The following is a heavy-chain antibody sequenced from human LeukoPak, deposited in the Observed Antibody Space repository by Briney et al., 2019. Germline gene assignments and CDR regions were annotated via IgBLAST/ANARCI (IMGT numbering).Heavy chain of an antibody. CDR1: GYTFTKYY. D-gene: IGHD3-3*01. CDR3: ARHDFDLPMIYSFFVH. J-gene: IGHJ5*02. V-gene: IGHV1-46*01. CDR2: MHPTGDST. Sequence: ASVTVSCKASGYTFTKYYMNWVRQAPGQGLEWMGIMHPTGDSTNYAQKFQGRVTLTRDTSTGTFYMELSSLTSEDMAVYYCARHDFDLPMIYSFFVHWGQGTLVTVSS.